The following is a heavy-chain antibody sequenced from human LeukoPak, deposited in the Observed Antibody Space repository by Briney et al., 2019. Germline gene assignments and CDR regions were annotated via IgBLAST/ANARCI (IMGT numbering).Heavy chain of an antibody. J-gene: IGHJ3*02. Sequence: PGGSLRLSCAASGFTFSSYWMSWVRQAPGKGLEWVANIKQDGSEKYYVDSVKGRFTISRDNAKSSLYLQMNSLRAEDTAVYYCARLNAADAFDIWGQGTMVTVSS. CDR3: ARLNAADAFDI. CDR2: IKQDGSEK. CDR1: GFTFSSYW. V-gene: IGHV3-7*01. D-gene: IGHD6-25*01.